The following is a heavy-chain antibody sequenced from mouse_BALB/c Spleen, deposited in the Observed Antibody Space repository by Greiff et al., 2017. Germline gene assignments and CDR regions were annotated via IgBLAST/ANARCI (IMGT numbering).Heavy chain of an antibody. CDR1: GFNIKDTY. CDR2: IDPANGNT. Sequence: EVKLMESGAELVKPGASVKLSCTASGFNIKDTYMHWVKQRPEQGLEWIGRIDPANGNTKYDPKFQGKATITADTSSNTAYLQLSSLTSEDTAVYYCAVIYYDYYYAMDYWGQGTSVTVSS. J-gene: IGHJ4*01. V-gene: IGHV14-3*02. D-gene: IGHD2-4*01. CDR3: AVIYYDYYYAMDY.